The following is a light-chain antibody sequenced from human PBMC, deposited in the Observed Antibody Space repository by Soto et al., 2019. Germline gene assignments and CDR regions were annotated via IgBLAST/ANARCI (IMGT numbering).Light chain of an antibody. Sequence: QSALTHPPSASGTPGQRVTISCSGSGSNIGSNAVNWYQHLPGTAPKLLIYSDNQRPSGVPDRFSGSKSGTSGSLAISGLQSEDEADYYCAVWDDSLDGLVFGTGTKVTVL. CDR2: SDN. CDR3: AVWDDSLDGLV. V-gene: IGLV1-44*01. CDR1: GSNIGSNA. J-gene: IGLJ1*01.